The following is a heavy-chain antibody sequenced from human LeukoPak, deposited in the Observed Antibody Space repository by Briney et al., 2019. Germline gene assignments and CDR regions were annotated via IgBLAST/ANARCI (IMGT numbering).Heavy chain of an antibody. D-gene: IGHD6-13*01. CDR3: ASDPSSSWYHNWFDP. CDR1: GGTFSSYA. V-gene: IGHV1-69*13. CDR2: IIPIFGTA. Sequence: GASVKVSCKASGGTFSSYAISWVRQAPGQGLEWMGGIIPIFGTANYAQKFQGRVTITADESTSTAYMELSSLRSEDTAVYYCASDPSSSWYHNWFDPWGQGTLVTVSS. J-gene: IGHJ5*02.